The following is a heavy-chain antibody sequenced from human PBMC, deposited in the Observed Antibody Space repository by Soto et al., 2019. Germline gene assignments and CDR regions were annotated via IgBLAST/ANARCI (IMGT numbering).Heavy chain of an antibody. J-gene: IGHJ4*02. D-gene: IGHD1-26*01. CDR3: ARDTGSGLRVDPGILDY. Sequence: QVQLVQSGAEVKKPGASVKVSCNPSGYAFTSYTMHWVRQAPGQGLEWMGWINADNGDSKYSQKFQGRVTITRDTSASIAYIELRSMRSEDTAWYYCARDTGSGLRVDPGILDYWGQGTLVTVS. CDR1: GYAFTSYT. CDR2: INADNGDS. V-gene: IGHV1-3*01.